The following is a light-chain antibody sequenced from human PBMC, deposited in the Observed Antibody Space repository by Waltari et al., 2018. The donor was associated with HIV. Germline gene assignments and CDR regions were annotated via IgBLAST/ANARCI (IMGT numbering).Light chain of an antibody. CDR3: GTWDDSLNGHWV. CDR2: DNV. CDR1: ISNVGTNY. Sequence: QSVLTQPPSVSAAPGQTVPISCSGSISNVGTNYVSWYNQLPRTAPNLLSYDNVNPPAVSPDRFACSRSGTSAALDITGLQTGDEADYYCGTWDDSLNGHWVVGGGTKVTVL. J-gene: IGLJ3*02. V-gene: IGLV1-51*01.